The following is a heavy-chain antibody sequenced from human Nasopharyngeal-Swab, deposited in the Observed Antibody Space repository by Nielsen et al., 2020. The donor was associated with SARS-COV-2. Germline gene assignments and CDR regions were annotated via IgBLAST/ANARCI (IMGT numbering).Heavy chain of an antibody. CDR1: GYTLTELS. D-gene: IGHD6-6*01. J-gene: IGHJ6*02. Sequence: ASVKVSCKVSGYTLTELSMHWVRQAPGQGLEWMGRINPNSGGTNYAQKFQGRVTMTRDTSISTAYMELSRLRSDDTTVYYCARGIDDIAARPSYYYGMDVWGQGATVTVSS. V-gene: IGHV1-2*06. CDR3: ARGIDDIAARPSYYYGMDV. CDR2: INPNSGGT.